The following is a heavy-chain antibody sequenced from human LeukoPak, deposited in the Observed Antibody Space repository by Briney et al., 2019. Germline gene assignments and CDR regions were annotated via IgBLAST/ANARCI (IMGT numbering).Heavy chain of an antibody. CDR1: GFTFSSYA. V-gene: IGHV3-23*01. CDR2: ISGSGGST. J-gene: IGHJ4*02. CDR3: AKSGDYGDYGESKYFDY. Sequence: GGSLRLSCAASGFTFSSYAMSWVRQAPGKGLEWVSAISGSGGSTYYADSVKGRFTISRDNSKNTLYLQMNSLRAEDTAVYYCAKSGDYGDYGESKYFDYWGQGTLVTVSS. D-gene: IGHD4-17*01.